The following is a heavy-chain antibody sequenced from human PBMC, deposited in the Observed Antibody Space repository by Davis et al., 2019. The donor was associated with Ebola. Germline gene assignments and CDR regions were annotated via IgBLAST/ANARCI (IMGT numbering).Heavy chain of an antibody. CDR3: ARGILEDIVVGIDY. Sequence: GESLKISCAASGFTFSSYSMNWVRQAPGKGLEWVSSISSSSSYIYYADSVKGRFTISRDNAKNSLYLQMNSLRAEDTAVYYCARGILEDIVVGIDYWGQGTLVTVSS. J-gene: IGHJ4*02. CDR1: GFTFSSYS. CDR2: ISSSSSYI. D-gene: IGHD2-2*01. V-gene: IGHV3-21*01.